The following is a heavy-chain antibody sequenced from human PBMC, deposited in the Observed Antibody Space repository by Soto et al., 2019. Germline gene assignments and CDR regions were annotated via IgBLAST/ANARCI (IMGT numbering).Heavy chain of an antibody. CDR2: INPSDDTT. CDR3: ARDPSSLAPAGSSYGLDV. J-gene: IGHJ6*02. Sequence: QVQLVQSGAEVRKPGASVKVSCKASGYTFTSYYMHWVRQAPGQGLEWMGMINPSDDTTSYAQKFQGRVTMTRDTSTSTVYMEVSSLRSENTAVYFCARDPSSLAPAGSSYGLDVWGQGTAVTVSS. V-gene: IGHV1-46*01. D-gene: IGHD6-13*01. CDR1: GYTFTSYY.